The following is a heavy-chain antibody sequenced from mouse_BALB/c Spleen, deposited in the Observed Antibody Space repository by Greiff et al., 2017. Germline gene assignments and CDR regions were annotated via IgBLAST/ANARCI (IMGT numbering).Heavy chain of an antibody. CDR1: GFTFSSYA. Sequence: EVMLVESGGGLVKPGGSLKLSCAASGFTFSSYAMSWVRQTPEKRLEWVATISSGGSYTYYPDSVKGRFTISRDNAKNTLYLQMSSLRSEDTAMYYCAREVYYDYGSYFDYWGQGTTLTVSS. CDR3: AREVYYDYGSYFDY. D-gene: IGHD2-4*01. CDR2: ISSGGSYT. V-gene: IGHV5-9-1*01. J-gene: IGHJ2*01.